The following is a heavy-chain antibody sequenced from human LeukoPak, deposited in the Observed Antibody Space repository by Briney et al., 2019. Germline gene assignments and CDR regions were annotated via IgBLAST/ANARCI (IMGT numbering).Heavy chain of an antibody. V-gene: IGHV4-30-2*01. Sequence: SQTLSLTCTVSGGSISSGGYSWSWVRQPPGKGLEWIGYIYHSGSTYYNPSRKIRVTISVDRSKNQFSLKLSSVTAADTAVYYCARGAPAGTDNWFDPWGQGTLVTVSS. CDR2: IYHSGST. CDR1: GGSISSGGYS. CDR3: ARGAPAGTDNWFDP. D-gene: IGHD6-13*01. J-gene: IGHJ5*02.